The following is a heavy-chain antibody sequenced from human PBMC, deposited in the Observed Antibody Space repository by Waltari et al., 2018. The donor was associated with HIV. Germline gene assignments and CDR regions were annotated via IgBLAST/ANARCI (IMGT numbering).Heavy chain of an antibody. Sequence: QVQLVQSGSELKKPGASVKVSCQASGYNFTKTAIHWVRQAPGQGLEWMGWIKTNTGIPTYAQGFTGRFVFSLDTSVSTAFLQISSLKAEDTAVFYCARDSGSTRSFDSWGQGALVTVSS. V-gene: IGHV7-4-1*02. CDR1: GYNFTKTA. D-gene: IGHD3-10*01. CDR2: IKTNTGIP. J-gene: IGHJ4*02. CDR3: ARDSGSTRSFDS.